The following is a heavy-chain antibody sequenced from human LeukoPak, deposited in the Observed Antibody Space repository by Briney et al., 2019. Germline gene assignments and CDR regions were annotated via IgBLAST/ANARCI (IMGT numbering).Heavy chain of an antibody. V-gene: IGHV3-7*01. Sequence: PGGSLRLSCAASGFTFRGFSMSWVRQSPTKGLQWVANIKQDGSERYYADSVKGRFTISRDNAKNSLSLQMNNLRVEDTAVYYCARAGSHWHYVYWGQGTVVTVSS. CDR3: ARAGSHWHYVY. J-gene: IGHJ4*02. CDR2: IKQDGSER. D-gene: IGHD3-10*01. CDR1: GFTFRGFS.